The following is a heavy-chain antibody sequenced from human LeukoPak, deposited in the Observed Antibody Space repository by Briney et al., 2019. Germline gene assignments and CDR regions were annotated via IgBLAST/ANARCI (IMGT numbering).Heavy chain of an antibody. D-gene: IGHD6-13*01. CDR3: ARDPLGIAAPGLDY. J-gene: IGHJ4*02. CDR1: GFTFSSYW. V-gene: IGHV3-7*03. Sequence: PGGSLRLSCAASGFTFSSYWMSWVRQAPGKGLEWVANIKQDGSEKYYVDSVKGRFTISRDNAKNSLYLQMNSLRAEDTAVYYCARDPLGIAAPGLDYWGQGTLVTVSS. CDR2: IKQDGSEK.